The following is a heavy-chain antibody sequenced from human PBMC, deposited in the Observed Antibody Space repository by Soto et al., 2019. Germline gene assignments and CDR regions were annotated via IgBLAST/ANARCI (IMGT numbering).Heavy chain of an antibody. J-gene: IGHJ6*02. CDR3: ARGNRGVTTYYYGMDV. CDR1: GGTFSSYA. V-gene: IGHV1-69*01. D-gene: IGHD4-17*01. CDR2: IIPIFGTA. Sequence: QVQLVQSGAEVQKPGSSVKVSCKASGGTFSSYAISWVRQAPEQGLEWMGGIIPIFGTANYAQKFQGRVTITADESTSTAYMELSSLRSEDTAVYYCARGNRGVTTYYYGMDVWGQGTTVTVSS.